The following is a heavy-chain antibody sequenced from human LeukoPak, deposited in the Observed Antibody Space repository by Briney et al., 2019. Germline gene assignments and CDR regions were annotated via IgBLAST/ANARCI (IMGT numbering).Heavy chain of an antibody. CDR1: EFTFSNYD. V-gene: IGHV3-33*01. Sequence: GRSLRLSCAASEFTFSNYDMHWVRQAPGKGLEWVAVIWYDGSNKYYADSVRGRFTISRDNSKNTLYLQMNSLRAEDTAVYYCARGIAVAGTFWFDQWGQGTLVTVSS. D-gene: IGHD6-19*01. CDR3: ARGIAVAGTFWFDQ. J-gene: IGHJ5*02. CDR2: IWYDGSNK.